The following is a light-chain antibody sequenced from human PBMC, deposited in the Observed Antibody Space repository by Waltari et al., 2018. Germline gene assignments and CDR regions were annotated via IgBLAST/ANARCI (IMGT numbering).Light chain of an antibody. CDR2: GAS. CDR3: QQYNNWPPT. V-gene: IGKV3-15*01. J-gene: IGKJ4*01. CDR1: QSVSSY. Sequence: EIVLTQSPATLSLSPGERATLSCRASQSVSSYLAWFQQKPGQAPRLLIYGASTRATGIPVRFSGSGSGTEFTLTISSLQSEDLAIYYCQQYNNWPPTFGGGTKVEIK.